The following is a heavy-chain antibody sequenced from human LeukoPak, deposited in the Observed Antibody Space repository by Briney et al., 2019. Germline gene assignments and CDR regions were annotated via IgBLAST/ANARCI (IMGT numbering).Heavy chain of an antibody. Sequence: GGSLRLSCAASGFTFSTYAMSWVRQAPGKGLEWVSAISGSGGSTYYADSVKGRFTISRDNSKNTLYLQMNSLRAEDTAVYYCARDRVGYDSSGYPNYYYGMDVWGQGTTVTVSS. V-gene: IGHV3-23*01. CDR2: ISGSGGST. CDR3: ARDRVGYDSSGYPNYYYGMDV. CDR1: GFTFSTYA. D-gene: IGHD3-22*01. J-gene: IGHJ6*02.